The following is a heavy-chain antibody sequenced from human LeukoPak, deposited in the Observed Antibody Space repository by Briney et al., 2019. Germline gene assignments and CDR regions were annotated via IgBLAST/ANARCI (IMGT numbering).Heavy chain of an antibody. D-gene: IGHD6-13*01. CDR3: ARGHSSSSFDY. CDR1: GYTFTNYG. Sequence: GASVTVSCKASGYTFTNYGISWLRQATGQGLEWMGWNSAYNGNTNYAQKLQGRVTMTTDTSTSTAYMELRSLRSDDTAVYYCARGHSSSSFDYWGQGTLVTVSS. CDR2: NSAYNGNT. V-gene: IGHV1-18*04. J-gene: IGHJ4*02.